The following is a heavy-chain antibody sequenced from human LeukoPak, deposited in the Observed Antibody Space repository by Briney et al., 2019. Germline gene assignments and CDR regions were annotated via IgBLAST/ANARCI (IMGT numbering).Heavy chain of an antibody. V-gene: IGHV4-59*01. CDR1: GDSISSNC. CDR2: INYSGST. J-gene: IGHJ4*02. Sequence: SETLSLTCDVSGDSISSNCWTWIRQPPGKGLEWIGYINYSGSTKCNPSLQSRVTISVDTSKNQFSLKLSSVTAADTAVYYCAGGAPYYYDSSGYLFDYWGQGTLVTVSS. CDR3: AGGAPYYYDSSGYLFDY. D-gene: IGHD3-22*01.